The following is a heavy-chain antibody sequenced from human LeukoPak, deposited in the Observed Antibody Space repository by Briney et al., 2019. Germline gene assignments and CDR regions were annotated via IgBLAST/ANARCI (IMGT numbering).Heavy chain of an antibody. J-gene: IGHJ5*02. CDR2: IYYSGST. CDR1: GGSISTYS. D-gene: IGHD4-17*01. Sequence: SETLSLTCTVSGGSISTYSWSWIRQPPGKGLEWIGYIYYSGSTNYNPSLKSRVTISVDMSKNHFSLKLRSVTAADTAVYYCARGATTVTTWFDPWGQGTLVTVSS. CDR3: ARGATTVTTWFDP. V-gene: IGHV4-59*01.